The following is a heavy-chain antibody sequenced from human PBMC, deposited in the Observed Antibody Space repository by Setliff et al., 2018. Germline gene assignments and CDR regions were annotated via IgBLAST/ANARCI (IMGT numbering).Heavy chain of an antibody. Sequence: GGSLRLSCVASGFAFKNYGMHWVRQAPGKGLEWVSYISSGSGTTYYADSVKGRFTISSDNSKNTLYLQMNSLRAEDTARYYCAKGKGPQPRPSLDYWGQGTLVTVSS. J-gene: IGHJ4*02. CDR1: GFAFKNYG. V-gene: IGHV3-23*01. CDR3: AKGKGPQPRPSLDY. CDR2: ISSGSGTT.